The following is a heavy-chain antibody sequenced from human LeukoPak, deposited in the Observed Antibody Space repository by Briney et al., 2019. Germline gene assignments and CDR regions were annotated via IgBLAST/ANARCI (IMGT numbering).Heavy chain of an antibody. Sequence: PSETLSLTCTVSGGSISSYYWSWIRQPPGKGLEWIGYIYYSGSTNYNPSLKSRVTISVDTSKNQFSLKLSSVTAADTAVYYCASGYGFYYFDYWGQGTLVTVSS. CDR3: ASGYGFYYFDY. CDR2: IYYSGST. D-gene: IGHD5-12*01. J-gene: IGHJ4*02. CDR1: GGSISSYY. V-gene: IGHV4-59*01.